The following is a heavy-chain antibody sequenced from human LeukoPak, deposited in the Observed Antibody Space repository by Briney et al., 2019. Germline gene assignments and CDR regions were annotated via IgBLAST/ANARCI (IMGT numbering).Heavy chain of an antibody. CDR2: ISSTSSYT. CDR3: AKSLPTYYYDSSGYY. Sequence: GGSLRLSCAASGFTFSNYNMNWVRQAPGKGLEWVSSISSTSSYTYSAGSVKGRFTISRDNSKNTLYLQMNSLRAEDTAVYYCAKSLPTYYYDSSGYYWGQGTLVTVSS. J-gene: IGHJ4*02. CDR1: GFTFSNYN. V-gene: IGHV3-21*01. D-gene: IGHD3-22*01.